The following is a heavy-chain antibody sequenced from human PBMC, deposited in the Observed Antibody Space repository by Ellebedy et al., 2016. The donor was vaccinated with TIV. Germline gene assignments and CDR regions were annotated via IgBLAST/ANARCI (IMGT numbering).Heavy chain of an antibody. Sequence: GGSLRLSCAASGFTFSDNAMSWVRQAPGKGLEWLSAISGSRGTTYYADSVQGRFTISRDNSKNTLYLQMSSLRAEDTALYYCAKLGMTRLGSFDYWGQGTLVTVSS. CDR2: ISGSRGTT. CDR1: GFTFSDNA. V-gene: IGHV3-23*01. D-gene: IGHD6-19*01. CDR3: AKLGMTRLGSFDY. J-gene: IGHJ4*02.